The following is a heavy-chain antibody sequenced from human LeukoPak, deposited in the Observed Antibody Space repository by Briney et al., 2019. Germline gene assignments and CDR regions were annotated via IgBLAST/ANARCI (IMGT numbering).Heavy chain of an antibody. CDR1: GYTFTGYY. Sequence: ASVKVSCKTSGYTFTGYYMHWVRQAPGQGLEWMGWISAYNGNTNYAQKLQGRVTMTTDTSTSTAYMELRSLRSDDTAVYYCARDEPIVGATVDHWGQGTLVTVSS. V-gene: IGHV1-18*04. D-gene: IGHD1-26*01. CDR3: ARDEPIVGATVDH. J-gene: IGHJ4*02. CDR2: ISAYNGNT.